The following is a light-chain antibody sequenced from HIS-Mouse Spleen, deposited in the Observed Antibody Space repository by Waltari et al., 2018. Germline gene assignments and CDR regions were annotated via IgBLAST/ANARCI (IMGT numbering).Light chain of an antibody. J-gene: IGLJ2*01. Sequence: QSALTQPPSASGSPGQSVTIPCTGTSSAVAGSNSVPWYHQHPGKAPKLMIYEVSKRPSGVPDRFSGSKSGNTASLTVSGLQAEDEADYYCSSYAGSNNLVFGGGTKLTVL. CDR1: SSAVAGSNS. V-gene: IGLV2-8*01. CDR2: EVS. CDR3: SSYAGSNNLV.